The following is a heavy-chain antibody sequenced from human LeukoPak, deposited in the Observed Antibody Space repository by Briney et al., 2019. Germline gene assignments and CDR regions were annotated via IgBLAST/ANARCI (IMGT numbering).Heavy chain of an antibody. Sequence: GESLKISCKGSVYSFSSYWISWVRQMPGKGLEWMGRIDPTDSYTDYSPSFQGHVTISVDRSISTAYLQWSSLKASDTAMYFCASSRAGTLKVHNWFDPWGQGSLVTVSS. V-gene: IGHV5-10-1*01. J-gene: IGHJ5*02. CDR3: ASSRAGTLKVHNWFDP. CDR1: VYSFSSYW. D-gene: IGHD6-19*01. CDR2: IDPTDSYT.